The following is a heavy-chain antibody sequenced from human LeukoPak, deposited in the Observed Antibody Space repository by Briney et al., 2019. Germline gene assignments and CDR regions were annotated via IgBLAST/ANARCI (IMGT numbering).Heavy chain of an antibody. D-gene: IGHD5-24*01. CDR3: ARGRDGYPDD. Sequence: TSETLSLTCAVYGGSFSGYYWGWIRQPPGKGLEWIGEINHSGSTNYNPSLKSRVTISVDTSKNQFSLKLSSVTAADTAVYYCARGRDGYPDDWGQGTLVTVSS. CDR1: GGSFSGYY. V-gene: IGHV4-34*01. J-gene: IGHJ4*02. CDR2: INHSGST.